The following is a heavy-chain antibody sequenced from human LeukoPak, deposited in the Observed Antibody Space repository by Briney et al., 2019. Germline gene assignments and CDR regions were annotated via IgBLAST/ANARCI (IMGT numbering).Heavy chain of an antibody. CDR3: ARFNELYFDY. J-gene: IGHJ4*02. CDR2: IYYSGST. CDR1: GGSISSYY. D-gene: IGHD1-1*01. V-gene: IGHV4-59*01. Sequence: SETLSLTCTVSGGSISSYYWSWIRQPPGKGLEWIGYIYYSGSTNYNPSLKSRVTISVDTSKNQFSLKLSSVTAADTAVYYCARFNELYFDYWGQGTLVTVSS.